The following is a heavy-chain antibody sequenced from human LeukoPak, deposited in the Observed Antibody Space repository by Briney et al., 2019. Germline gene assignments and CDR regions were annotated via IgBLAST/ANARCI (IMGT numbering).Heavy chain of an antibody. Sequence: QPGGSLRLSCAASGFTFSSYGMHWVRQAPGKGLEWVAVIWYDGSNKYYADSVKGRFTISRDNSKNTLYLQMNSLRAEDTAVYYCARDQLVAYFDYWGQGTLVTVSS. V-gene: IGHV3-33*08. CDR1: GFTFSSYG. CDR3: ARDQLVAYFDY. D-gene: IGHD2-15*01. CDR2: IWYDGSNK. J-gene: IGHJ4*02.